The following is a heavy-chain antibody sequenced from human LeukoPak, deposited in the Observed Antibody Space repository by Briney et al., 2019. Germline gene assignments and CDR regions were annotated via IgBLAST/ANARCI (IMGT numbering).Heavy chain of an antibody. CDR2: IYYSGST. D-gene: IGHD2-2*01. Sequence: GSLRLSCAASGFTFSSYSMNWIRQPPGKGREWIGSIYYSGSTYYNPSLKSRVTISVDTSKNQFSLKLSSVTAADTAVYYCARHPLVVPAAFDYWGQGTLVTVSS. CDR3: ARHPLVVPAAFDY. J-gene: IGHJ4*02. CDR1: GFTFSSYS. V-gene: IGHV4-39*01.